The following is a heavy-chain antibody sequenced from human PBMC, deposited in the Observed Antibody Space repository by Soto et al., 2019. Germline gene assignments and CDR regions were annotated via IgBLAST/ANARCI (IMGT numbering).Heavy chain of an antibody. Sequence: ASVKVSCKASGYSFTYYGISWVRQAPGQGLEWMGWISAYNGNTNYAQKLQGRVTMTTDTSTSTAYMELRSLRSDDTAVYYCARDLGDGYNYYFDYWGQGTLVTVS. V-gene: IGHV1-18*01. CDR1: GYSFTYYG. D-gene: IGHD5-12*01. CDR2: ISAYNGNT. J-gene: IGHJ4*02. CDR3: ARDLGDGYNYYFDY.